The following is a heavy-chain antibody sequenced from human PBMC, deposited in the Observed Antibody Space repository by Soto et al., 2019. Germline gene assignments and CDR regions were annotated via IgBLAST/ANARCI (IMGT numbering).Heavy chain of an antibody. CDR3: AKIGRGVIKRIWFDP. J-gene: IGHJ5*02. V-gene: IGHV3-23*01. D-gene: IGHD3-10*01. CDR2: ISGSGGST. CDR1: GFTFSSYA. Sequence: TGGSLRLSCAASGFTFSSYAMSWVRQAPGKGLEWVSAISGSGGSTYYADSVEGRFTISRDNSKNTLYLQMNSLRAEDTAVYYCAKIGRGVIKRIWFDPWGQGTLVTVSS.